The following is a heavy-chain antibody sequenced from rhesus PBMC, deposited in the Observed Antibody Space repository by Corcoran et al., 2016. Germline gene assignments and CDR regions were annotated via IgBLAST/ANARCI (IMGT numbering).Heavy chain of an antibody. CDR2: INSGGGST. J-gene: IGHJ4*01. CDR3: AKGAGYFDY. V-gene: IGHV3S5*01. Sequence: EVQLVETGGGLVQPGGSLKLSCAASGFTFSSYGMSWVRQAPGKVVEWVSSINSGGGSTYYADFVKGRLTISRDNSKNTLSLQMNSLRAEDTAVYYCAKGAGYFDYWGQGVLVTVSS. CDR1: GFTFSSYG.